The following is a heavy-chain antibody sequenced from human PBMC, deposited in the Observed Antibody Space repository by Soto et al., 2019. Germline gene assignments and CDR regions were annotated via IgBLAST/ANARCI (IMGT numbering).Heavy chain of an antibody. V-gene: IGHV5-10-1*01. D-gene: IGHD3-3*02. Sequence: ESLKISCTGSGYSFTSYWISWVRQMPGKGLEWMGRIDPSDSYTNYSPSFQGHVTMSADKSISTAYLQWSSLKASDSAMYYCARHLKSLYGMDVWGQGTTVTVSS. CDR3: ARHLKSLYGMDV. CDR2: IDPSDSYT. CDR1: GYSFTSYW. J-gene: IGHJ6*02.